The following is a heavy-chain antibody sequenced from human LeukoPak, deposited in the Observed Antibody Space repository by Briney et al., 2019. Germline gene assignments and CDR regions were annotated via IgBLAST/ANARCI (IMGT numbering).Heavy chain of an antibody. J-gene: IGHJ4*02. D-gene: IGHD6-13*01. V-gene: IGHV3-21*01. CDR2: ISSSSGYI. CDR3: ARDRIAAAGTDIDY. Sequence: GGPLRLSCAASGFTFSSYSMNWVRQAPGKGLEWVSSISSSSGYIYYADSVKGRFTISRDNAKNSLYLQMNSLRAEDTAVYYCARDRIAAAGTDIDYWGQGTLVTVSS. CDR1: GFTFSSYS.